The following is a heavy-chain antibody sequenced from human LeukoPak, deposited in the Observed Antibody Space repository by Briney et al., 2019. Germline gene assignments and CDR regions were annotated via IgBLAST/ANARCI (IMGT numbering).Heavy chain of an antibody. Sequence: GASVKVSCKASGYTFTSYYMHWVRQAPGQGLEGMGCINPNSGGTNYAQKFQGRVTMTRDTSISTAYMELSRLRSDDTAVYYCARDSSGYYFKSSWYFDLWGRGTLVTVSS. V-gene: IGHV1-2*02. J-gene: IGHJ2*01. CDR1: GYTFTSYY. CDR3: ARDSSGYYFKSSWYFDL. CDR2: INPNSGGT. D-gene: IGHD3-22*01.